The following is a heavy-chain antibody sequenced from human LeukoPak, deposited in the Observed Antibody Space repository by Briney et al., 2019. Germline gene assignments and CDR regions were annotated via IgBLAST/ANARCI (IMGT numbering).Heavy chain of an antibody. CDR3: ARVHIYCSGGSCYSGWFDP. V-gene: IGHV1-8*01. CDR2: MNPDSGNT. Sequence: ASVTVSCTASGYTFNSYDITWVRQAPGQGLEWMGWMNPDSGNTGYAQKFQGRVTMTRNTSISTAYMELSSLRSEDTAVYYCARVHIYCSGGSCYSGWFDPWGQGTLVTVSS. D-gene: IGHD2-15*01. CDR1: GYTFNSYD. J-gene: IGHJ5*02.